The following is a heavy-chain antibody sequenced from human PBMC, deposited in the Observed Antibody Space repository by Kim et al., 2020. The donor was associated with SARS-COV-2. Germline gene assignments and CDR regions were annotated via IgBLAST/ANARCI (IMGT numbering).Heavy chain of an antibody. D-gene: IGHD3-3*01. J-gene: IGHJ5*02. CDR1: GGSISSGGYY. CDR3: ARAQQVFGNWFDP. V-gene: IGHV4-31*03. Sequence: SETLSLTCTVSGGSISSGGYYWSWIRQHPGKGLEWIGYIYYSGSTYYNPSLKSRVTISVDTSKNQFSLKLSSVTAADTAVYYCARAQQVFGNWFDPWGQGTLVTVSS. CDR2: IYYSGST.